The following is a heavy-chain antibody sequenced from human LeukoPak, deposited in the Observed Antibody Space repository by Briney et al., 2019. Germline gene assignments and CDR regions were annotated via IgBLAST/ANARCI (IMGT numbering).Heavy chain of an antibody. Sequence: SETLSLTCTVSGGSISSYYWSWIRQPPGKGLEWIGYIYYSGSTNYNPSLKSRVTISVDTSKNQFSLKLSSVTAADTAVYYCARGPQWPERFWFDPWGQGTLVTVSS. CDR3: ARGPQWPERFWFDP. J-gene: IGHJ5*02. V-gene: IGHV4-59*01. D-gene: IGHD6-19*01. CDR1: GGSISSYY. CDR2: IYYSGST.